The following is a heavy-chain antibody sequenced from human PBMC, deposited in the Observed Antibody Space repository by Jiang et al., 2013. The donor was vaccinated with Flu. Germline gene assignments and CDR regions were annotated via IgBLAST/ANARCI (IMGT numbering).Heavy chain of an antibody. D-gene: IGHD1-26*01. J-gene: IGHJ4*02. CDR2: ISPSGGST. CDR1: GYTFTRYH. CDR3: ARDKGVGATRNYFDY. V-gene: IGHV1-46*01. Sequence: CGAEVKKPGASVKVSCKASGYTFTRYHMHWVRQAPGQGLEWVGIISPSGGSTSYAQKFQGRVTMTGDTSTSTVYMELSSLRSEDTAVYYCARDKGVGATRNYFDYWGQGTLVTVSS.